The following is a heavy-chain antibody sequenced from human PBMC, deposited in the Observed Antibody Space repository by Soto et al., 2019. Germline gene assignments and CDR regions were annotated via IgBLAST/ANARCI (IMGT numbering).Heavy chain of an antibody. Sequence: GGSLRLSCAASGFTVSSNYMSWVRQAPGKGLEWVSVIYSGGSTYYADSVKGRFTISRDNSKNTLYLQMNSLRAEDTAVYYCARDGCSSTSCPHFYYYMDVWGKGTTVTVSS. D-gene: IGHD2-2*01. CDR1: GFTVSSNY. CDR3: ARDGCSSTSCPHFYYYMDV. V-gene: IGHV3-66*01. J-gene: IGHJ6*03. CDR2: IYSGGST.